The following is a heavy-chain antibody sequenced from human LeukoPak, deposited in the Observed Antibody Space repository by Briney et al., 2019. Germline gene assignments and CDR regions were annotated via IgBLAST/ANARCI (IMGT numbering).Heavy chain of an antibody. Sequence: ASVKVSCKASGYTFTGYYMHWVRQAPGQGLEWMGWINPNSGGTNYAQKFQGRVTMTRDTSISTAYMELSRLRSEDTAVYYCASVGYSSSWAGDYYYYGMDVWGQGTTVTVSS. CDR1: GYTFTGYY. CDR2: INPNSGGT. D-gene: IGHD6-13*01. CDR3: ASVGYSSSWAGDYYYYGMDV. V-gene: IGHV1-2*02. J-gene: IGHJ6*02.